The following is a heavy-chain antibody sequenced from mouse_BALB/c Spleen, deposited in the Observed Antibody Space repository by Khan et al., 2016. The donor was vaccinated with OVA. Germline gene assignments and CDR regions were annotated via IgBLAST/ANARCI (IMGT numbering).Heavy chain of an antibody. V-gene: IGHV5-6*01. J-gene: IGHJ3*01. CDR3: ARLAYYYNSEGFAY. D-gene: IGHD1-1*01. CDR2: ISSGGSYT. CDR1: GFTFSTYG. Sequence: EVHLVESGGDLVKPGGSLKLSCAASGFTFSTYGMSWVRQTPDKRLDWVAIISSGGSYTYYPDSVKGRFTISRDNANNTLYLQMRSLKSADTAMYYCARLAYYYNSEGFAYWGQGTLVTVSA.